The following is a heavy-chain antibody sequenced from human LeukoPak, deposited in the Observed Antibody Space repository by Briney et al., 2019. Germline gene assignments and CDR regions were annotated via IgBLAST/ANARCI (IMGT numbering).Heavy chain of an antibody. CDR1: GSSFTTYG. V-gene: IGHV1-18*01. Sequence: GASVKVSCKASGSSFTTYGISWVRQAPGQGLEWMGWVSPNNGNTNYVHSLQGRVTMTTDTSTSTAYMEMRSLRSDDTAVYYCASGRMVYGIVYDAFDIWGQGTMVTVSS. D-gene: IGHD2-8*01. CDR2: VSPNNGNT. CDR3: ASGRMVYGIVYDAFDI. J-gene: IGHJ3*02.